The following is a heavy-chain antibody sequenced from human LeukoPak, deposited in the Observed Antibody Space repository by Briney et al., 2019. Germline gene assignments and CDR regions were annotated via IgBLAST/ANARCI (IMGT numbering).Heavy chain of an antibody. V-gene: IGHV3-74*01. D-gene: IGHD4-17*01. Sequence: GGSLRLSCAASGFTFSSYWMHWVRHAPAKGLVGVSRINSDGSSTIYADSVKGRFPISRDNDKNTLYLQMNSLRAEDTAVYYCARIYGDYVYYFDYWGQGTLVTV. J-gene: IGHJ4*02. CDR3: ARIYGDYVYYFDY. CDR2: INSDGSST. CDR1: GFTFSSYW.